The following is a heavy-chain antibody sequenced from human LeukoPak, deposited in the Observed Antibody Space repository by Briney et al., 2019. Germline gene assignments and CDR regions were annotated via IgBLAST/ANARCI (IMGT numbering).Heavy chain of an antibody. CDR2: IIPIFGTA. J-gene: IGHJ6*04. Sequence: SVKVSCKASGGTFSSYAISWVRQAPGQGLEWMGGIIPIFGTANYAQKFQGRVTITADESTSTAYMELSSLRSEDTAVYYCARNAVPDRPFSGMDVWGKGTTVTVTS. CDR1: GGTFSSYA. V-gene: IGHV1-69*13. CDR3: ARNAVPDRPFSGMDV. D-gene: IGHD2-2*01.